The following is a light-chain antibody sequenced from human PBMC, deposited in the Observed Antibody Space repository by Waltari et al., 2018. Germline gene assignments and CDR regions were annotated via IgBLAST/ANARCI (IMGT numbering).Light chain of an antibody. CDR1: NIGTKS. J-gene: IGLJ2*01. CDR2: DDS. CDR3: QVWDSHSNHVV. Sequence: SYLLTQPPSVSVAPGQTARITCGGDNIGTKSVHWYQQKAGQAPVMVGYDDSDRPTGSPERFAGSNSGNTAALTVSRVEAGDEADYYCQVWDSHSNHVVFGGGTKVTVL. V-gene: IGLV3-21*02.